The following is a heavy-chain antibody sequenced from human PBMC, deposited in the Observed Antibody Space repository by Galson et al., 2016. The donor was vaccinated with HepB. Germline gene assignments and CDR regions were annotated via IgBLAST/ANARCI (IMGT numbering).Heavy chain of an antibody. CDR1: GGSFSGDY. D-gene: IGHD6-13*01. Sequence: SETLSLTCAVSGGSFSGDYWSWIRQAPGKGLEWIGEISHSGTTNYNPSLRSRVTMSVDTSKNQFSLRLSSVTAADTAVYYCARSHTAATGGPPLFDYWGQGTLVTVSS. V-gene: IGHV4-34*01. J-gene: IGHJ4*02. CDR3: ARSHTAATGGPPLFDY. CDR2: ISHSGTT.